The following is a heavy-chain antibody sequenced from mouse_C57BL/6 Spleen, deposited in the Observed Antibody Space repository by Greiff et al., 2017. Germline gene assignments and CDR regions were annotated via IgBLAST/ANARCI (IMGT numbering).Heavy chain of an antibody. CDR2: ISYDGSN. D-gene: IGHD4-1*01. CDR1: GYSITSGYY. CDR3: ARDWAY. V-gene: IGHV3-6*01. J-gene: IGHJ3*01. Sequence: VQLQQSGPGLVKPSQSLSLTCSVTGYSITSGYYWNWIRQFPGNKLEWMGYISYDGSNNYNPSLKNRISITRDTSKNQFFLKLNSVTTEDTATYYCARDWAYWGQGTLVTVSA.